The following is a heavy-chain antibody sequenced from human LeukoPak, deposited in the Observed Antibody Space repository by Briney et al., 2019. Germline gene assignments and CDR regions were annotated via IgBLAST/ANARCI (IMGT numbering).Heavy chain of an antibody. CDR2: IWYDGSNK. Sequence: GGSLRLSCAASGFTFSSYGMHWVRQAPSKGLEWVAVIWYDGSNKYYADSVKGRFTISRDNSKNTLYLQMNSLRAEDTAVYYCAREGRGYSYGYSYFDYWGQGTLVTVSS. CDR3: AREGRGYSYGYSYFDY. J-gene: IGHJ4*02. D-gene: IGHD5-18*01. CDR1: GFTFSSYG. V-gene: IGHV3-33*01.